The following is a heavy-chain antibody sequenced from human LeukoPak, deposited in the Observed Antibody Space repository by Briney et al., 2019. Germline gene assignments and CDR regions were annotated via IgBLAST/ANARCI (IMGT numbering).Heavy chain of an antibody. CDR3: AKDAPMVRGVMDY. J-gene: IGHJ4*02. D-gene: IGHD3-10*01. CDR2: ISYDGSNK. Sequence: GGSLRLSCAASGFTFSSYGMHWVRQAPGKGLEWVAVISYDGSNKYYADSVKGRFTISRDNSKNTLYLQMNSLRAEDTAVYHCAKDAPMVRGVMDYWGQGTLVTVSS. CDR1: GFTFSSYG. V-gene: IGHV3-30*18.